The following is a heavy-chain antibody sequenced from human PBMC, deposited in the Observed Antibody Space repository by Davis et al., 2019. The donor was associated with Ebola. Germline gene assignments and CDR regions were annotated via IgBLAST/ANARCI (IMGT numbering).Heavy chain of an antibody. D-gene: IGHD1-7*01. J-gene: IGHJ4*02. CDR3: ASSFNWKYDY. Sequence: GESLKISCAASGFTFSTYGMHWVRQAPGKGLEWISYITGGSTIYSADSVKGRFTISRDNAKNSLYLQMNSLRAEDTAVYYCASSFNWKYDYWGQGTLVTVSS. CDR1: GFTFSTYG. CDR2: ITGGSTI. V-gene: IGHV3-21*05.